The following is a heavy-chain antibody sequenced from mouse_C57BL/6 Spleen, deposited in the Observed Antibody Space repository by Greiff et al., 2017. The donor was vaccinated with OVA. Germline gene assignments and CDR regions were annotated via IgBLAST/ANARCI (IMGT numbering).Heavy chain of an antibody. CDR2: INPNNGGT. CDR3: ARWDDGAWFAY. Sequence: VQLQQSGPELVKPGASVKIPCKASGYTFTDYNMDWVKQSHGKSLEWIGDINPNNGGTIYNQKFKDKATLTVDKSSSTAYMQLSSLTSEDSAVYYCARWDDGAWFAYWGQGTLVTVSA. V-gene: IGHV1-18*01. CDR1: GYTFTDYN. D-gene: IGHD4-1*01. J-gene: IGHJ3*01.